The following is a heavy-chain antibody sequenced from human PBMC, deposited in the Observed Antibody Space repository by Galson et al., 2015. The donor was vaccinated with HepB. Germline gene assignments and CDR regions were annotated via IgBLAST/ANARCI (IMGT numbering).Heavy chain of an antibody. CDR2: ISSTSDYI. CDR3: ARVYHYDSSGLLY. J-gene: IGHJ4*02. CDR1: GFTFSSYS. V-gene: IGHV3-21*01. D-gene: IGHD3-22*01. Sequence: SLRLSCAVSGFTFSSYSMNWVRQAPGKGLEWVSSISSTSDYIYYADSVKGRFTISRDNAKKSLYLQMNSLGAEDTAVYYCARVYHYDSSGLLYWGQGTLVTVSS.